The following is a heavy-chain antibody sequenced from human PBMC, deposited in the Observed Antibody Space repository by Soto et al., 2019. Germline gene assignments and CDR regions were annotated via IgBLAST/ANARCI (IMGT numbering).Heavy chain of an antibody. Sequence: GGSLRLSCAGSGFTFSIYAMTWVRQSPGKGLEWVSSMSRTGDNTYYADSVKGRFTISRDNSKNTLYLQMNSLRAEDTAIYYCAKDQSNSNPLYYFDFWGPGTLVTVS. CDR1: GFTFSIYA. CDR3: AKDQSNSNPLYYFDF. CDR2: MSRTGDNT. D-gene: IGHD3-22*01. V-gene: IGHV3-23*01. J-gene: IGHJ4*02.